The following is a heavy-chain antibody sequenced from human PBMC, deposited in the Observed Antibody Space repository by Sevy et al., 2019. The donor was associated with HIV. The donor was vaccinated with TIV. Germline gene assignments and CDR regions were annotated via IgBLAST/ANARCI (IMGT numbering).Heavy chain of an antibody. CDR1: GYSFTSYW. CDR3: ARTNNIVVVTAPNAEYFQH. D-gene: IGHD2-21*02. V-gene: IGHV5-51*01. J-gene: IGHJ1*01. Sequence: GESLKISCKGSGYSFTSYWIGWVRQMPGKGLEWMGIIYPGDSDTRYSPSFQGQVTISADKSISTAYLQWSSLKASDTAMYYCARTNNIVVVTAPNAEYFQHWGQGTLVTVSS. CDR2: IYPGDSDT.